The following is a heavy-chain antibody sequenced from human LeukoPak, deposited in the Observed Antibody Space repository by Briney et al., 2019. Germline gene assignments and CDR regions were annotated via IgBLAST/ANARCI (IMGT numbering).Heavy chain of an antibody. CDR3: ARGGGYYTPTFDY. CDR2: IYYSGST. D-gene: IGHD1-26*01. CDR1: GGSISSYY. Sequence: SETLSLTCTVSGGSISSYYWSWIRQPPGKGLEWIGYIYYSGSTNYNPSLKSRVTISVDTSKNQFSLKLSSVTAADTAVYYCARGGGYYTPTFDYRGQGTLVTVSS. V-gene: IGHV4-59*01. J-gene: IGHJ4*02.